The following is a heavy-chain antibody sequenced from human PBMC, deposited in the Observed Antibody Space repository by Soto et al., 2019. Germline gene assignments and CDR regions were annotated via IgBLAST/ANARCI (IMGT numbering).Heavy chain of an antibody. CDR2: TYYRSKWYY. J-gene: IGHJ4*01. CDR1: GDSVSSNRAG. D-gene: IGHD1-26*01. CDR3: GRGEQYSGRIFDY. Sequence: PXQALSLPFAITGDSVSSNRAGCSLVRQSPSRGLEWLGRTYYRSKWYYEYAVSVRGRITINPDTSKNQYSLQLNSVTPEDTAVYFCGRGEQYSGRIFDYWGQGTLVTGSS. V-gene: IGHV6-1*01.